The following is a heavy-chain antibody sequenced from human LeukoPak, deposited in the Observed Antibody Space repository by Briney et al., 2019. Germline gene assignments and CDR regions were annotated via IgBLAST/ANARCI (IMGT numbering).Heavy chain of an antibody. D-gene: IGHD6-6*01. CDR2: IYHSGST. V-gene: IGHV4-38-2*02. Sequence: PSETLSLTCTVSGYSISSGYYWGWIRQPPGKGLEWIGSIYHSGSTYYNPSLKSRITISVDTSKNQFSLKLSSVTAADTAVYFCARAIAARRRVGWDYFDYWGQGTWSPSPQ. CDR3: ARAIAARRRVGWDYFDY. J-gene: IGHJ4*02. CDR1: GYSISSGYY.